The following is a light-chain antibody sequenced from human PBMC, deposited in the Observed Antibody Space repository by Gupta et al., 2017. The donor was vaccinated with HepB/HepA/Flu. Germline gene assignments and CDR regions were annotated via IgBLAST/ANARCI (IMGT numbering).Light chain of an antibody. CDR1: SGSIASNY. J-gene: IGLJ2*01. V-gene: IGLV6-57*03. Sequence: NFMLTQPHSVSESPGKTVTISCTRSSGSIASNYVQWYQQRPGSAPRPGSLENTERPSGVPDRFSGSVDSSSNSASLTISGLKTEDEADDYCQSYETSKLVVFGGGTKLTVI. CDR2: ENT. CDR3: QSYETSKLVV.